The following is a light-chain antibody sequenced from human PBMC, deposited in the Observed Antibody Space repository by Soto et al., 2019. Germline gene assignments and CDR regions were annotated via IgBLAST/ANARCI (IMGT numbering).Light chain of an antibody. CDR2: AAS. V-gene: IGKV1-6*01. Sequence: AIQMTQSPSSLSASVGARVTITCRASQGIRNDLGWYQQKPGKAPKLLIYAASSLQSGFPSRFSGSGSGTYFTLTTSSLPPEDFATYYCLQDYNYPRKFGQGTKVDIK. CDR3: LQDYNYPRK. J-gene: IGKJ1*01. CDR1: QGIRND.